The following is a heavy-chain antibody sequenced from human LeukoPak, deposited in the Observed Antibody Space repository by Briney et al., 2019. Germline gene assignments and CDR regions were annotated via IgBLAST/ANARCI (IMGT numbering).Heavy chain of an antibody. D-gene: IGHD3-10*01. CDR2: ISAYNGNT. CDR3: ARVSSLWFGELGDYFDH. V-gene: IGHV1-18*01. Sequence: ASVKVSCKASGYTFTSYGISWVRQAPGQGLEWMGWISAYNGNTNYAQKLQGRVTMTTDTSTSTAYMELRSLRSDDTAAYYCARVSSLWFGELGDYFDHWGQGTLVTVSS. CDR1: GYTFTSYG. J-gene: IGHJ4*02.